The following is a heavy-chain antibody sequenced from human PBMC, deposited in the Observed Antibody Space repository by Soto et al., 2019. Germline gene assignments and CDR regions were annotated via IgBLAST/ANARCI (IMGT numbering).Heavy chain of an antibody. CDR2: IYYSGST. J-gene: IGHJ6*03. CDR1: GGSFSSYY. CDR3: ARHADIVVVDYYYYYMDV. D-gene: IGHD2-2*01. Sequence: SETLSLTCAVYGGSFSSYYWGWIRQPPGKGLEWIGSIYYSGSTYYNPSLKSRVTISVDTSKNQFSLKLSSVTAADTAVYYCARHADIVVVDYYYYYMDVWGKGTTVTVSS. V-gene: IGHV4-39*01.